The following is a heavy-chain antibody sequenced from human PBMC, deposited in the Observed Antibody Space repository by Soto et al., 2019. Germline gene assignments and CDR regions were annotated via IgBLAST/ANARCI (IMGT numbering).Heavy chain of an antibody. CDR1: GFTFSSYE. CDR2: ISSSGSTI. J-gene: IGHJ4*02. Sequence: EVQLVESGGGLVQPGGSLRLSCAASGFTFSSYEMNWVRQAPGKGLEWVSYISSSGSTIYYADSVKGRFTISRDNAKNALYLQMNSLRAEDTAVYYCASEPSVMATITLGYWGQGTLVTVSS. CDR3: ASEPSVMATITLGY. V-gene: IGHV3-48*03. D-gene: IGHD5-12*01.